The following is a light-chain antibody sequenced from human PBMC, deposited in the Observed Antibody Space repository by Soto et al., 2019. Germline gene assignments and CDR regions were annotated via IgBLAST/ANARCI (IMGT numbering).Light chain of an antibody. CDR1: QSVGST. J-gene: IGKJ4*01. Sequence: EIVLTKSQATLSLSPGGTATLSCRASQSVGSTLAWYQQLPGQAPRLLIYDTSNRATGIPARFSGSGSGTDFTLTISSLEPEDFAVYYCQQRSDWPLTFGGGTMVDIK. V-gene: IGKV3-11*01. CDR2: DTS. CDR3: QQRSDWPLT.